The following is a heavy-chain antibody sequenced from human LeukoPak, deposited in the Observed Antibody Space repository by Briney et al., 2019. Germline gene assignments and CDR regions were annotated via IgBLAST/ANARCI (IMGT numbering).Heavy chain of an antibody. CDR3: AREAKLLWFGELLDPNAFDI. CDR2: ISYDGSNK. Sequence: PGGSLRLSCAASGFTFSSYAMHWVRQAPGKGLEWVAVISYDGSNKYYADSVKGRFTISRDNSKNTLYLQMNSLRAEDTAVYYCAREAKLLWFGELLDPNAFDIWGQGTMVTVSS. V-gene: IGHV3-30-3*01. J-gene: IGHJ3*02. CDR1: GFTFSSYA. D-gene: IGHD3-10*01.